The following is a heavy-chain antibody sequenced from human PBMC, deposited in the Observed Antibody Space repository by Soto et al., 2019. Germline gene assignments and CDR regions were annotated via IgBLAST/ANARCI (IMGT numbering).Heavy chain of an antibody. D-gene: IGHD6-19*01. J-gene: IGHJ5*02. V-gene: IGHV4-34*01. CDR3: ARGILFGSGWYSSSNWFDP. CDR2: INHSGST. CDR1: GGSFSGYY. Sequence: SETLSLTCAVYGGSFSGYYWSWIRQPPGKGLEWIGEINHSGSTNYNPSLKSRVTISVDTSKNQFSLKLSSVTAAGTAVYYCARGILFGSGWYSSSNWFDPWGQGTLVTVSS.